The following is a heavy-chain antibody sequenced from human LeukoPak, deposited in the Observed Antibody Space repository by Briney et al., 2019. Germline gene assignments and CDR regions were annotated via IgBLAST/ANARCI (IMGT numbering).Heavy chain of an antibody. CDR2: IYTSGST. Sequence: SETLSLTCTVSGGSISRSGYYWGWIRQTPGKGLEWIGRIYTSGSTNYNPSLKSRVTMSVDTSKNQFSLKLSSVTAADTAVYYCARACSGGSCYSGEGWGQGTLVTVSS. J-gene: IGHJ4*02. CDR3: ARACSGGSCYSGEG. D-gene: IGHD2-15*01. CDR1: GGSISRSGYY. V-gene: IGHV4-39*07.